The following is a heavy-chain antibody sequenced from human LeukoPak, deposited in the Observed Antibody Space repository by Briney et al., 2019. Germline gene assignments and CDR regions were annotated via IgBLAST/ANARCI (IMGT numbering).Heavy chain of an antibody. CDR1: GFTFSSYA. J-gene: IGHJ4*02. V-gene: IGHV3-30-3*01. CDR3: ARNLFDY. CDR2: ISYGGSNK. Sequence: PGGSLRLSCAASGFTFSSYAMHWVRQAPGKGLEWVAVISYGGSNKYYADSVKGRFTISRDNSKNTLYLQMNSLRAEDTAVYYCARNLFDYWGQGTLVTVSS.